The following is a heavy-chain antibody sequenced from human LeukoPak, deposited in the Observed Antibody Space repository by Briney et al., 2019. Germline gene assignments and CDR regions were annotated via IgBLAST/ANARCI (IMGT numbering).Heavy chain of an antibody. CDR3: VKRSGGNCYLPFDY. D-gene: IGHD2-15*01. J-gene: IGHJ4*02. V-gene: IGHV3-23*01. CDR1: GFAFSSSA. CDR2: ISGSGDTT. Sequence: GGSLRLSCAASGFAFSSSAMSWVRQAPGKGLEWVSAISGSGDTTYYADSVKGRFTISRDNSKNTLYLQMNSLRAEDTALYYCVKRSGGNCYLPFDYWGQGTLVTVSS.